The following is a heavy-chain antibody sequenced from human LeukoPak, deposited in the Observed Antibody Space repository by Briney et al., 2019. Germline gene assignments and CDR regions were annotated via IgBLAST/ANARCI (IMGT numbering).Heavy chain of an antibody. J-gene: IGHJ6*03. Sequence: VASVKVSCKASGGTFSSYAISWVRQAPGQGLEWMGGIIPIFGTANYAQKFQGRVTITADESTSTAYMELSSLRSEDTAVYYCARGRYDFWRAYYSYYMDVWGKGTPVTVSS. D-gene: IGHD3-3*01. V-gene: IGHV1-69*13. CDR1: GGTFSSYA. CDR2: IIPIFGTA. CDR3: ARGRYDFWRAYYSYYMDV.